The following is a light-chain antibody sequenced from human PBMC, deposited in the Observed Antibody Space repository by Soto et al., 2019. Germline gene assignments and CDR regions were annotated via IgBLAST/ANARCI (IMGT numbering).Light chain of an antibody. J-gene: IGLJ2*01. Sequence: QSALTQPPSASGSPGQSVTISCTGTSSDVGGYNYVSWYQRHPGKAPKLMIFEVSKRPSGVPDRFSGSKSGNTASLTVSGLQAEDEADYYCSSYAGSTNVVFGGGTKLTVL. CDR1: SSDVGGYNY. V-gene: IGLV2-8*01. CDR2: EVS. CDR3: SSYAGSTNVV.